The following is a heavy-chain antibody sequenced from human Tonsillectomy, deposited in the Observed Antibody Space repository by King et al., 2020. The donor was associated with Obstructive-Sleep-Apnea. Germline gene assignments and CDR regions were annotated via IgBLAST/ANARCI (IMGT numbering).Heavy chain of an antibody. J-gene: IGHJ4*02. Sequence: VQLQESGPGLVKPSETLSLTCTVSGYSISRGYYWGWIRQPPGKGLEWIGGLYHSGNTFYNPSLKGRVTMSVDTSKNQFSLKLTSVTAADTAVYYCTREMGELLGFDYWGQGTLVTVSS. D-gene: IGHD1-26*01. CDR2: LYHSGNT. CDR1: GYSISRGYY. V-gene: IGHV4-38-2*02. CDR3: TREMGELLGFDY.